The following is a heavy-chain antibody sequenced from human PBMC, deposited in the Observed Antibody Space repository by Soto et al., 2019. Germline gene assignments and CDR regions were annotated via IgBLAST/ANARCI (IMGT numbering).Heavy chain of an antibody. CDR3: AREPYLPMARNDF. Sequence: TLSLTCTVSGGSISSADFFWAWLRQPPGKGLEWLGYIYYSGTTYYNPSLKGQLIISIDTSRNQFSLSLNSVTAADTAVYFCAREPYLPMARNDFWGQGAQVTVSS. CDR1: GGSISSADFF. V-gene: IGHV4-30-4*01. CDR2: IYYSGTT. D-gene: IGHD3-10*01. J-gene: IGHJ4*02.